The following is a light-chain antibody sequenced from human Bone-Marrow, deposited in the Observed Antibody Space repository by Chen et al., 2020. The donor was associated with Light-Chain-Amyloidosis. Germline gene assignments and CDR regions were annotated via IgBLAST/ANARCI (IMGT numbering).Light chain of an antibody. CDR1: DLPTKY. CDR3: QSADSSGTYEVI. CDR2: RDT. Sequence: SYELTQPPSVSVSPGQKARIICSVDDLPTKYAYWYQQKPGQAPVLVIHRDTERPSGISERFSGSSSGTTATLTISGVQAEDEADYHCQSADSSGTYEVIFGGGTKMTVL. J-gene: IGLJ2*01. V-gene: IGLV3-25*03.